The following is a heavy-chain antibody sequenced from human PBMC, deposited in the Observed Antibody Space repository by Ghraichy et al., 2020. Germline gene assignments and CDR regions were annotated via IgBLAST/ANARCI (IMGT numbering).Heavy chain of an antibody. CDR3: ARGTRNVDTAMAFDY. D-gene: IGHD5-18*01. Sequence: SLTCAVYGGSFSVYYWSWIRQPPGKGLEWIGEINHSGSTNYNPSLKSRVTISVDTSKNQFSLKLSSVTAADTAVYYCARGTRNVDTAMAFDYWGQGTLVTVSS. CDR1: GGSFSVYY. CDR2: INHSGST. J-gene: IGHJ4*02. V-gene: IGHV4-34*01.